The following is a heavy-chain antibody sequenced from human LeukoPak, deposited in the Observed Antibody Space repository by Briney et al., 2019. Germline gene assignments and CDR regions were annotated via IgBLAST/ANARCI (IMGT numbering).Heavy chain of an antibody. CDR1: GYSISSGYY. V-gene: IGHV4-38-2*02. CDR2: IYHSGST. CDR3: ARDSVGVGATFFDY. Sequence: SETLSLTCTVSGYSISSGYYWGWIRQPPGKGLEWIGSIYHSGSTYYNPSLKSRVTISVDTSKNQFSLKLSSVTATDTAVYYCARDSVGVGATFFDYWGQGTLVTVSS. J-gene: IGHJ4*02. D-gene: IGHD1-26*01.